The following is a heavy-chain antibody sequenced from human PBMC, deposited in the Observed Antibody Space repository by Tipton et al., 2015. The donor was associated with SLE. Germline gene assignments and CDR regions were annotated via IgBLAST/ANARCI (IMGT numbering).Heavy chain of an antibody. CDR3: AKGTTNIDY. D-gene: IGHD1-1*01. J-gene: IGHJ4*02. CDR1: GFTFSTYG. CDR2: IWYDGSTK. Sequence: SLRLSCAASGFTFSTYGMHWVRQAPGKGLEWVAFIWYDGSTKYYAHSVKGRFTISRDNSKNTLYLQMNSLRDEDTALYYCAKGTTNIDYWGQGTLVTVSS. V-gene: IGHV3-33*06.